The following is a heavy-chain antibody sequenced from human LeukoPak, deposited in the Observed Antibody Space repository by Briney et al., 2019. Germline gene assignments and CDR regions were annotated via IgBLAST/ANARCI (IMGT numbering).Heavy chain of an antibody. CDR2: INTDGSTI. V-gene: IGHV3-74*01. D-gene: IGHD3-10*01. J-gene: IGHJ3*02. Sequence: GGSLRLSCAPSGFTFSSYWMHWVRQAPGKGLVWVSRINTDGSTITYADSVKGRFTISRDNAKNSLYLQMNSLRAEDTAVYYCAKVGAEYGSGSYFAFDIWGQGTMVTVSS. CDR3: AKVGAEYGSGSYFAFDI. CDR1: GFTFSSYW.